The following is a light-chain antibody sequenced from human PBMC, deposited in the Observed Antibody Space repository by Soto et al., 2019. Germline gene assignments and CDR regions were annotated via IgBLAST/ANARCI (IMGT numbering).Light chain of an antibody. CDR3: SSQAVSSTLV. V-gene: IGLV2-14*01. Sequence: QSALTQPASVSGSLGQSITISCTGTSSDIGGYNYVSWYQQHPGKAPKLMIYDVSNRPSGVSNRFSGSKSGNTASLTISGLQAEDEADYYCSSQAVSSTLVFGGGTKLTVL. J-gene: IGLJ2*01. CDR1: SSDIGGYNY. CDR2: DVS.